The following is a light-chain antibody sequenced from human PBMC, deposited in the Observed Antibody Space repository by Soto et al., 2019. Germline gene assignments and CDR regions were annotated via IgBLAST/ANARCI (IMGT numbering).Light chain of an antibody. CDR1: TSDVGAYNY. Sequence: QSALTQPASVSGSPGQSITISCAGTTSDVGAYNYVSWYQQHPGTAPRLIIFEVGNRPSGVSNRFSGSKSGNTASLTISGLQAEDEADYYCSSYTSSSTPYVFGTGTKLTVL. V-gene: IGLV2-14*01. J-gene: IGLJ1*01. CDR3: SSYTSSSTPYV. CDR2: EVG.